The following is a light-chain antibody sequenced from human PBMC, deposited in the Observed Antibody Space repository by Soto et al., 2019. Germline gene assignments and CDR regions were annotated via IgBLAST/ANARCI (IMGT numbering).Light chain of an antibody. CDR2: EGS. V-gene: IGLV2-23*01. CDR1: SSDVGTYNL. J-gene: IGLJ3*02. CDR3: CSYAGGYSWV. Sequence: QSALPQPASVSGSPGQSITISCTGTSSDVGTYNLVSGYQQHPGKAPKLMIYEGSKRPSGVSNRFSGSKSGNTASLTVSGLQAEDEADYYCCSYAGGYSWVFGGGTKLTVL.